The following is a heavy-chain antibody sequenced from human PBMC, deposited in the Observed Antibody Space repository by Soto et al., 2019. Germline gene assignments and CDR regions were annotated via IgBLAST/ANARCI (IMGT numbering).Heavy chain of an antibody. CDR1: GYTFSSYG. J-gene: IGHJ5*01. Sequence: GASVKVSCKASGYTFSSYGITWVRQAPGQGLEWMGWISPYNGETSYAQTLHDRLTMTTDTSTSTAYMELRSLKFDDTAVYYCARAYCSGDTFYDSWGHGTLVTVSS. CDR3: ARAYCSGDTFYDS. V-gene: IGHV1-18*01. D-gene: IGHD2-15*01. CDR2: ISPYNGET.